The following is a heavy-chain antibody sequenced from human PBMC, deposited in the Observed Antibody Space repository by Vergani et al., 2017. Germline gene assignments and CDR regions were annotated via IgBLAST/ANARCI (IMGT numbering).Heavy chain of an antibody. CDR1: GGSLSGYY. CDR3: ARSIVRGNPPDYFDT. V-gene: IGHV4-59*01. J-gene: IGHJ4*02. D-gene: IGHD1-14*01. CDR2: VEDSGYF. Sequence: QVQLQESGPGLVRPSETLSLTCTVSGGSLSGYYWNWIRQTPGGGLEWIGYVEDSGYFNYNPSLKTRVSMSSDTSNNQLSLMLSSVTFEDTAVYYFARSIVRGNPPDYFDTWGQGTLVTVSS.